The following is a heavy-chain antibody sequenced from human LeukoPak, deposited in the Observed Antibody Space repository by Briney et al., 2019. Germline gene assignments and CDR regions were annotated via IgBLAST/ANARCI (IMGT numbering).Heavy chain of an antibody. CDR1: GFTFSNYW. CDR2: IKQDGSEK. J-gene: IGHJ5*02. D-gene: IGHD3-9*01. CDR3: ARDDQVVLTGYCWFDP. Sequence: SGGSLRLSCAASGFTFSNYWMSWVRQAPGKGLEWVANIKQDGSEKYYVDSVKGRFTISRDNAKNSLYLQMNSLRAEDTAVYYCARDDQVVLTGYCWFDPWGQGTLVTVSS. V-gene: IGHV3-7*01.